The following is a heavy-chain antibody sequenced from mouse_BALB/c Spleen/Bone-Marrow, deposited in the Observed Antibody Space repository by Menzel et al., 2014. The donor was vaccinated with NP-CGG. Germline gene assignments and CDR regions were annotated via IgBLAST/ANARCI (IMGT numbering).Heavy chain of an antibody. V-gene: IGHV1-82*01. CDR2: IYPGDGDT. J-gene: IGHJ2*01. D-gene: IGHD1-1*01. CDR3: ARDYGSSYGGVDY. Sequence: QVQLQQPGPELVKPGASVKISCKASGYAFSSSWMNWVKRRPGQGLEWIGRIYPGDGDTNYNGKFKGKATLTADKSSSTAYMQLSSLTSVDSAVYFCARDYGSSYGGVDYWGQGTTLTVSS. CDR1: GYAFSSSW.